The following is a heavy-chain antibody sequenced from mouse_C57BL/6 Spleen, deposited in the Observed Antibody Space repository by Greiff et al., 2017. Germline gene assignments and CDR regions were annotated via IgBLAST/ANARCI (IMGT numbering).Heavy chain of an antibody. Sequence: VQLQQSGPELVKPGASVKISCKASGYSFTGYYMNWVKQSPEKSLEWIGEINPSTGGTTYNQKFKAKATLTVDKSPSTAYMQLKSLTSEDSAVYYCARGSHCCGSSYDAMGYWGQGTSVTVSS. CDR1: GYSFTGYY. V-gene: IGHV1-42*01. J-gene: IGHJ4*01. CDR2: INPSTGGT. D-gene: IGHD1-1*01. CDR3: ARGSHCCGSSYDAMGY.